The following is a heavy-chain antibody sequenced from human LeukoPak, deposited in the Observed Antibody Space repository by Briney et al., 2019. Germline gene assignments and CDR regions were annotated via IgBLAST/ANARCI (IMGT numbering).Heavy chain of an antibody. CDR3: ARGTEKTRISGYYSFDH. J-gene: IGHJ4*02. CDR2: VYTSGTT. Sequence: SETLSLTCTVSGGFISGSFWTWIRQPAGEELEWIVLVYTSGTTYYNPSLESRVTISLDTFNNQFSLKVTSVTAADTAIYYCARGTEKTRISGYYSFDHWGRGLLVTVSS. CDR1: GGFISGSF. D-gene: IGHD5-12*01. V-gene: IGHV4-4*07.